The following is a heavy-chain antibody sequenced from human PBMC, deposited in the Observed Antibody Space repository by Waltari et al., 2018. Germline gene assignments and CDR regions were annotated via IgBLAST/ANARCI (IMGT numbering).Heavy chain of an antibody. CDR1: GFTFSSYA. J-gene: IGHJ4*02. D-gene: IGHD2-8*01. V-gene: IGHV3-23*01. CDR2: ISGSGGST. Sequence: EFRLLESGGGLVQPGGSLGLSCAASGFTFSSYAMSWFRQGPGKGLGGVSAISGSGGSTYYADSVKGRFTISRDNSKNTLYLQMNSLRAEDTAVYYCAKDLLNGVVTTFDYWGQGTLVTVSS. CDR3: AKDLLNGVVTTFDY.